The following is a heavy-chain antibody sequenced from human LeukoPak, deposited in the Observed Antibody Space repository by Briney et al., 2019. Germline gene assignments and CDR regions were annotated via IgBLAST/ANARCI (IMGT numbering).Heavy chain of an antibody. D-gene: IGHD5-24*01. Sequence: ASVKVSCKVSVYTLTELSMHWVRQARGKGLEWMGGFDPEYGETIYAQQLRGRVPMTEDTSTDTAYMELSSLRSEDSAVYYCATDHPGDGYNTVGYYMDVWGKGTTVTVSS. V-gene: IGHV1-24*01. J-gene: IGHJ6*03. CDR1: VYTLTELS. CDR3: ATDHPGDGYNTVGYYMDV. CDR2: FDPEYGET.